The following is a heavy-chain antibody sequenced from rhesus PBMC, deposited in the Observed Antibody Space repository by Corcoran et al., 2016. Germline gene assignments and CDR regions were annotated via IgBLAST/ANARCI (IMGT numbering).Heavy chain of an antibody. D-gene: IGHD4-11*01. V-gene: IGHV4-127*01. Sequence: QVQLQESGPGLVKPSETLSLTCAVSGYSLSSGYGWGWIRQPPGKGLEGIGQINGGSCSSYYHPSHKSRVPVSKDTSKNQFSLKLSSVTAADTAMYYCATDRDYHFAYWGQGVLVTVSS. CDR2: INGGSCSS. J-gene: IGHJ4*01. CDR3: ATDRDYHFAY. CDR1: GYSLSSGYG.